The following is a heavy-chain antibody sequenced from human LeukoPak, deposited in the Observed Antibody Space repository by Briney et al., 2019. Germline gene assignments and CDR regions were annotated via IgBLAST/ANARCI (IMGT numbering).Heavy chain of an antibody. V-gene: IGHV4-31*02. CDR3: ARRTSWVDAFDI. J-gene: IGHJ3*02. D-gene: IGHD6-13*01. Sequence: SETLSLTCTVSGGSISSGGYYWSRIRQHPGKGLEWIGYIDHSGTNYSNPSLKSRFTISIDTSNNQVSLKVNSVTAADTAIYYCARRTSWVDAFDIWGHGTMVIVSS. CDR1: GGSISSGGYY. CDR2: IDHSGTN.